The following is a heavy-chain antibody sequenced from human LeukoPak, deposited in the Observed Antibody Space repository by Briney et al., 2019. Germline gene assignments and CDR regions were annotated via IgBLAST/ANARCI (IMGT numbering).Heavy chain of an antibody. Sequence: GGSLRLSCAASGFTFSSYWMHWVRQVPGKGLVWVSRINKDGSNTYYADSVKGRFTISRDDSRNTLYLQMNSLRGDDTAVYYCAKDVGKWESLHFFDYWGQGTLVTVSS. CDR3: AKDVGKWESLHFFDY. V-gene: IGHV3-74*01. D-gene: IGHD1-26*01. CDR1: GFTFSSYW. J-gene: IGHJ4*02. CDR2: INKDGSNT.